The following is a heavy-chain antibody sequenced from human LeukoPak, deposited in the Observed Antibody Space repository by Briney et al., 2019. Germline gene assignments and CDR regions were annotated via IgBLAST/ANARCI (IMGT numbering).Heavy chain of an antibody. CDR1: GGTSSSYA. CDR3: ARDLNYDSSGYYDP. V-gene: IGHV1-69*05. J-gene: IGHJ5*02. CDR2: IIPIFGTA. D-gene: IGHD3-22*01. Sequence: ASVKVSCKASGGTSSSYAISWVRQAPGQGLEWMGGIIPIFGTANYAQKFQGRVTITTDESTSTAYMELSSLRSEDTAVYYCARDLNYDSSGYYDPWGQGTLVTVSS.